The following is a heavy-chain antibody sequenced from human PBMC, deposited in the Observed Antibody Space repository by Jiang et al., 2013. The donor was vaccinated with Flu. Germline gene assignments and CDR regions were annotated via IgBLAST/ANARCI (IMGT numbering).Heavy chain of an antibody. D-gene: IGHD4-17*01. J-gene: IGHJ4*02. CDR3: ASSVTTSHGFDY. CDR2: ISYDGSNK. V-gene: IGHV3-30*03. Sequence: PGRSLRLSCAASGFTFSSYGMHWVRQAPGKGLEWVAIISYDGSNKYYADSVKGRFTISRDNSKNTLYLQMNSLRAEDTAVYFCASSVTTSHGFDYWGQGTLVTVSS. CDR1: GFTFSSYG.